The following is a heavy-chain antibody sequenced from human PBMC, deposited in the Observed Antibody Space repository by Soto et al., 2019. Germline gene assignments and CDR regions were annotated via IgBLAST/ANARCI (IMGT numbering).Heavy chain of an antibody. CDR3: ARGKRDGYYYYGMDV. J-gene: IGHJ6*02. Sequence: SETLSLTCTVSGGSISSSDYYWSWIRQPPGKGLEWIGYIYYSGSTYYNPSLKSRVTISVDTSKNQFSLKLSSVTAADTAVYYCARGKRDGYYYYGMDVWGQGTTVTVSS. CDR1: GGSISSSDYY. V-gene: IGHV4-30-4*01. CDR2: IYYSGST.